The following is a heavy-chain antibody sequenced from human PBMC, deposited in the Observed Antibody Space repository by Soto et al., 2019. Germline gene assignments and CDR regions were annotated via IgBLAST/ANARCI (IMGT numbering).Heavy chain of an antibody. J-gene: IGHJ6*02. D-gene: IGHD6-19*01. CDR1: GFTFSAYG. CDR3: AKERRSSSGWVSVSHYYYFGMDV. V-gene: IGHV3-30*18. CDR2: ISYDGNNK. Sequence: GGSLRLSCAASGFTFSAYGMHWVRQAPGKGLEWVAVISYDGNNKYYADSVKGRFTISRDKSKNTLYLQMNSLRAEDTAVYYCAKERRSSSGWVSVSHYYYFGMDVWGQGTTVTVSS.